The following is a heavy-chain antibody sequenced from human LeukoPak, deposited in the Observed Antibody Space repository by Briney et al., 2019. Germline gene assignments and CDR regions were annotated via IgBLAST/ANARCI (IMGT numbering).Heavy chain of an antibody. CDR2: IKQDGSEK. V-gene: IGHV3-7*03. Sequence: GALRLSCAAAGLTFSSYWMSWVRPAPGKGLEWVANIKQDGSEKYYVASVKGRFTISRDNSKNTLYLQMNSLRAEDTAVYYCAKVHYYDSSGYYYVSVYDYWGQGTLVTVSS. CDR1: GLTFSSYW. D-gene: IGHD3-22*01. CDR3: AKVHYYDSSGYYYVSVYDY. J-gene: IGHJ4*02.